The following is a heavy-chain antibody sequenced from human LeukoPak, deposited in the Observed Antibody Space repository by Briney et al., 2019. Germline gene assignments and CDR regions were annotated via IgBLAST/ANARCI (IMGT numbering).Heavy chain of an antibody. CDR1: GGTFSSYA. CDR3: ARSRGYCGGDCRLDY. D-gene: IGHD2-21*02. V-gene: IGHV1-69*05. J-gene: IGHJ4*02. Sequence: SVKVSCKASGGTFSSYAISWVRQAPGQGLEWMGKIIPIFGTANYAQKFQGRVTITTDESTSTAYMELSSLRSEDTAVYYCARSRGYCGGDCRLDYWGQGTPVTVSS. CDR2: IIPIFGTA.